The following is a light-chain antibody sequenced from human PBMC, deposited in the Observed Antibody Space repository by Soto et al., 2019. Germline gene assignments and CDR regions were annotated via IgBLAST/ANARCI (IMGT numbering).Light chain of an antibody. CDR3: QQSYRTPYT. CDR2: AAS. J-gene: IGKJ5*01. Sequence: DIQMTQSPSSLSASVGDRVTIPCRATQSISSFLNWYQQKPGKAPKLLIFAASNLQSGVPSRLSGSGSGTDFFLTINNLQPEDFATYYCQQSYRTPYTFGQGTRMEIK. V-gene: IGKV1-39*01. CDR1: QSISSF.